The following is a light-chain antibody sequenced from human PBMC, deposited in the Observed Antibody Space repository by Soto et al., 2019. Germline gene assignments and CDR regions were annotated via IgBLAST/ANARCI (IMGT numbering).Light chain of an antibody. CDR2: GAS. CDR1: QGIRNY. CDR3: HKYSSAPWT. Sequence: DIPMTQSPSSLSASVGDRVTITCRASQGIRNYLAWYQQKPGKVPKLLIYGASTLQSGVPSRFSGSGTGTDFTLPITSLQPEDVATYYCHKYSSAPWTFGPGTMVEIK. J-gene: IGKJ1*01. V-gene: IGKV1-27*01.